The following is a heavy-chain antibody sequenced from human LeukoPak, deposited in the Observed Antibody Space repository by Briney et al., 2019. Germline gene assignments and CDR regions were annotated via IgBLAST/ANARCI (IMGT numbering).Heavy chain of an antibody. J-gene: IGHJ4*02. D-gene: IGHD5-24*01. CDR3: AQDLGRGGYFDY. V-gene: IGHV3-21*01. CDR1: GFTFSSYS. CDR2: ISSSSSYI. Sequence: PGGSLRLSCAASGFTFSSYSMNWVRQAPGKGLEWVSYISSSSSYIYYADSVKGRFTISRDNAKNSLYLQMNSLRAEDTAVYYCAQDLGRGGYFDYWGQGTLVTVSS.